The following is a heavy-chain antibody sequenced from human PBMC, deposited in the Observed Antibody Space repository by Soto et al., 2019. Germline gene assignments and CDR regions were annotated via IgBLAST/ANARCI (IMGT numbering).Heavy chain of an antibody. CDR3: NSLRAEDTAVYYCARDRYPFDY. Sequence: SEPLSLTCTVSGGSISSYYWSWIRQPPGKGLEWIGYIYYSGSTNYNPSLKNRVTISVDKSKNQFSLKLSSVSSSLTLYLQMNSLRAEDTAVYYCARDRYPFDYWGQGTLVTVSS. CDR1: GGSISSYY. D-gene: IGHD3-10*01. V-gene: IGHV4-59*01. J-gene: IGHJ4*02. CDR2: IYYSGST.